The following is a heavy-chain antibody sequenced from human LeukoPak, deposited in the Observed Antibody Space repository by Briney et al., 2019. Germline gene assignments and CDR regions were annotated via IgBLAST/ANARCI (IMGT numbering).Heavy chain of an antibody. J-gene: IGHJ4*02. CDR2: INPNSGGT. CDR1: GYIFTHYH. V-gene: IGHV1-2*02. Sequence: SVNVSCMSSGYIFTHYHLHGVRQPPAQGLDGMGCINPNSGGTNYAKKFQGRVTMTRDTSISTAYMDLSRLRSDDTAVYYCARGEGYSNYDPPSFDYWGQGTLVTVSS. CDR3: ARGEGYSNYDPPSFDY. D-gene: IGHD4-11*01.